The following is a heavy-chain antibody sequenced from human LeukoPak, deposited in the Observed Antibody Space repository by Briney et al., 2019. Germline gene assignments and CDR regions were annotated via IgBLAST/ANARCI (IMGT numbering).Heavy chain of an antibody. CDR3: ARDWYYYDSSGPFDP. V-gene: IGHV1-3*01. CDR1: GYTFTSYA. J-gene: IGHJ5*02. CDR2: INAGNGNT. D-gene: IGHD3-22*01. Sequence: GASVKVSCKASGYTFTSYAMHWVRQAPGQRLDWMGWINAGNGNTKYSQKFQGRVTITRDTSASTAYMELSSLRSEDTAVYYCARDWYYYDSSGPFDPWGQGTLVTVSS.